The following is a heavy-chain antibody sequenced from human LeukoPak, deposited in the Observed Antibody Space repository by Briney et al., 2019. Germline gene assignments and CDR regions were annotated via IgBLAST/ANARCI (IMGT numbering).Heavy chain of an antibody. D-gene: IGHD2-15*01. CDR3: ARDIRPRYCSGGSCYSGSYWYFDL. J-gene: IGHJ2*01. V-gene: IGHV3-48*04. CDR2: ISSSSSTI. CDR1: GFTFSSYS. Sequence: GGSLRLSCAASGFTFSSYSMNWVRQAPGKGLEWVSYISSSSSTIYYADSVKGRFTISRDNAKNSLYLQMNSLRAEDTPVYYCARDIRPRYCSGGSCYSGSYWYFDLWGRGTLVTVSS.